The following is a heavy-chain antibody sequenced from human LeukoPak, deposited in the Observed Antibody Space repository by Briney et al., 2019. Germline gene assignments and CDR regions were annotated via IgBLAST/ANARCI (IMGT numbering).Heavy chain of an antibody. V-gene: IGHV4-59*01. D-gene: IGHD2-8*01. CDR1: GGSIRGYY. CDR3: ARVAGVYAFDI. CDR2: IYSSGST. J-gene: IGHJ3*02. Sequence: SETLSLTCNVSGGSIRGYYWSWIRQPPGKGLEWIGYIYSSGSTNYNPSLKSRVTVSVDTSKNQFSLKVSSVTAADTAVYYCARVAGVYAFDIWGQGTMVTVSS.